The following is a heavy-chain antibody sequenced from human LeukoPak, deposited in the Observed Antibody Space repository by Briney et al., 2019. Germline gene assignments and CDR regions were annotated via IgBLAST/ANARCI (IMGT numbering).Heavy chain of an antibody. D-gene: IGHD2-21*02. J-gene: IGHJ4*02. CDR1: GFNFRGYP. CDR3: AKIFQVILTAIVRPAQFDY. V-gene: IGHV3-23*01. Sequence: GGSLRLSCAASGFNFRGYPMSWVRQAPGKGLEWVSAISPSGGATYYADSVKGRFTISRDNSKNTVYLQMNSLRAEDTAVYYCAKIFQVILTAIVRPAQFDYWGQGTLVTVSS. CDR2: ISPSGGAT.